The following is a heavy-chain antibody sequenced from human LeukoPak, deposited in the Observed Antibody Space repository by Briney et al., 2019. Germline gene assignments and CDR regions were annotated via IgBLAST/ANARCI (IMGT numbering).Heavy chain of an antibody. CDR1: GYTFTSYY. J-gene: IGHJ4*02. V-gene: IGHV1-46*01. CDR2: TNPSGGST. Sequence: ASVKVSCKASGYTFTSYYMRWVRQAPGQGLEWMGITNPSGGSTSYAQKFQDRVTMTRDTSTSTVYMELSSLRSEDTAVYYCARDHSSWLDYWGQGTLVTVSS. CDR3: ARDHSSWLDY. D-gene: IGHD6-13*01.